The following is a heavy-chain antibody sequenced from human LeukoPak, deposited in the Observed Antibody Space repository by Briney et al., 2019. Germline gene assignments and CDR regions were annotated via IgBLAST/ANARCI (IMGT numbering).Heavy chain of an antibody. CDR2: ISYDGSNK. Sequence: GGSLRLSCAASGFTFSSYGMHWVRQAPGKGLEWVAVISYDGSNKYYADSVKGRFTISRDNSKNTLYLQMNSLRAEDTAVYYCAKDRYDSSEGWIDYWGQGTLATVSS. CDR1: GFTFSSYG. V-gene: IGHV3-30*18. J-gene: IGHJ4*02. CDR3: AKDRYDSSEGWIDY. D-gene: IGHD3-22*01.